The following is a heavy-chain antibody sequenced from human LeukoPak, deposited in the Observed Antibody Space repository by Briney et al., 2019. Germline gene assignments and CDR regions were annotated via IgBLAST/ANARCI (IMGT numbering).Heavy chain of an antibody. CDR1: GYTLTELS. Sequence: ASVKVSCKVSGYTLTELSMHWVRQAPGQGLEWMGWINPNSGDTNYAQKFQGRVSMTGDTSISTAYMELRSLRSDDTAVYYCAGSSSWRDFDYWGQGTLVTVSS. J-gene: IGHJ4*02. V-gene: IGHV1-2*02. CDR2: INPNSGDT. CDR3: AGSSSWRDFDY. D-gene: IGHD6-13*01.